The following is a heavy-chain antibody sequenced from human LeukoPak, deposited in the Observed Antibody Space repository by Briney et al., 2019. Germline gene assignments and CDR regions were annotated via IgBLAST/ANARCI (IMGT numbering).Heavy chain of an antibody. V-gene: IGHV3-23*01. CDR3: AKGSSYSSDYYFDY. D-gene: IGHD6-19*01. CDR2: ISGSGAST. J-gene: IGHJ4*02. CDR1: GFTFSSYV. Sequence: GGSLRLSCAASGFTFSSYVMGWVRQAPGKGLEWVSSISGSGASTYYADSVRGRFTISRDNSKDTLYLQMSSLRADDTVIYFCAKGSSYSSDYYFDYWGQGTLVTVSS.